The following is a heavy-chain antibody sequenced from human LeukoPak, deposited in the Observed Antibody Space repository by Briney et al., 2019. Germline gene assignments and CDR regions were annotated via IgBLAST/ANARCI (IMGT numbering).Heavy chain of an antibody. Sequence: TSETLSLTCTVSGDSISTSNSYWGWIRQPPGKGLEWIGSIYYSGNTYYNPSLKSQVTISVDTSKNQFSLKLNSVTAADTAVYFCARVYESRGYYYSDEYFQHWGQGTLVTVSS. CDR2: IYYSGNT. CDR3: ARVYESRGYYYSDEYFQH. CDR1: GDSISTSNSY. J-gene: IGHJ1*01. D-gene: IGHD3-22*01. V-gene: IGHV4-39*07.